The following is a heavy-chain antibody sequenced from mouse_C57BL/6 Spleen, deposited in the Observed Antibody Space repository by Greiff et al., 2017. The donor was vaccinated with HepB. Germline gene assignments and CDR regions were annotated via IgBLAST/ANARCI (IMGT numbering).Heavy chain of an antibody. CDR2: IDPEDGET. V-gene: IGHV14-2*01. CDR3: AYDYNGGSYFDY. J-gene: IGHJ2*01. CDR1: GFNIKDYY. D-gene: IGHD1-1*01. Sequence: VQLQQSGAELVKPGASVKLSCTASGFNIKDYYMHWVKQRPEQGLEWIGRIDPEDGETKYAPKFQGKATITADTSSNTADLQLSSLTSEDTAVYYCAYDYNGGSYFDYWGQGTTLTVSS.